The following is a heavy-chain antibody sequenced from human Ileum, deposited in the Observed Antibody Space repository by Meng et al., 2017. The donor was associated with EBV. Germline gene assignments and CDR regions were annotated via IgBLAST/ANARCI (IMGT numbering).Heavy chain of an antibody. J-gene: IGHJ4*02. D-gene: IGHD6-19*01. CDR3: ARDPIPVPGRNFDY. V-gene: IGHV4-4*03. Sequence: QPQLQESGPGLVMPHQTLSPTCAVSGGSISGGYYWSWIRQPPGKGLEWIGDIYHSGDSNYNPSLKSRVTISLDNSNNQFSLTLSSVTAADTAVYYCARDPIPVPGRNFDYWGQGTLVTVSS. CDR2: IYHSGDS. CDR1: GGSISGGYY.